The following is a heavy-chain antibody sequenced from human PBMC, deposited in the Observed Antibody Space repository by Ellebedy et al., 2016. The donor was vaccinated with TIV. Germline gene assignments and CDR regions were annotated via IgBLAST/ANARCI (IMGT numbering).Heavy chain of an antibody. J-gene: IGHJ5*02. Sequence: GESLKISCEASGIIVSDYFMNWVRQAPGKGLEWVSIIYSDGGTNYTDSVKGRFTISRDNSENTLYLQMNSLRVEDTAVYYCARDPGGGGNYGDNWFDPWGQGTLVTVSS. CDR3: ARDPGGGGNYGDNWFDP. CDR2: IYSDGGT. D-gene: IGHD3-22*01. V-gene: IGHV3-66*01. CDR1: GIIVSDYF.